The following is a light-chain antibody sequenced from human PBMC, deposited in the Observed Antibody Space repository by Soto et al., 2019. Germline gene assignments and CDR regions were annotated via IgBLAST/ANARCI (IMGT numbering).Light chain of an antibody. Sequence: DIPMTQSPSTLSASVGDRVTITCRASQSISSWLAWYQQKPGKAPKLLIYKASSLESGVPSRFSGSGSGTEFTLTISSLQPDDFATYYCQQYNSYSSYTFGQETKLEIK. CDR1: QSISSW. J-gene: IGKJ2*01. CDR2: KAS. CDR3: QQYNSYSSYT. V-gene: IGKV1-5*03.